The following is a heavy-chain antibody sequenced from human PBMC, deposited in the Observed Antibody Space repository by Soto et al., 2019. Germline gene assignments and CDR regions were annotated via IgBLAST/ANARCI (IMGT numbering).Heavy chain of an antibody. V-gene: IGHV3-21*01. CDR3: ARGARKARVCGGVMRARYLDS. CDR1: GFTFSSSS. Sequence: GGSLRLSCAASGFTFSSSSMHWVRQAPGKGLEWVASISSSNKYIYYADSVKGRFTISRDNGKNSLYLQMDSLRGEDTAVYYCARGARKARVCGGVMRARYLDSWGQGTPVTVSS. CDR2: ISSSNKYI. D-gene: IGHD3-3*01. J-gene: IGHJ4*02.